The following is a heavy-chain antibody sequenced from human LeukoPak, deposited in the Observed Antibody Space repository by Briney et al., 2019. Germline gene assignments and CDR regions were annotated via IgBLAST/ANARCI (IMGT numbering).Heavy chain of an antibody. D-gene: IGHD6-13*01. J-gene: IGHJ4*02. Sequence: GGSLRLSCAASGFTFSSYAMTWVRQAPGKGLEWVSTISGSGRSTYYADSVKGRFTISRDNAKNSLYLQMNSLRAEDTAVYYCARDVAAVEFDYWGQGTLVTVSS. CDR2: ISGSGRST. CDR3: ARDVAAVEFDY. V-gene: IGHV3-23*01. CDR1: GFTFSSYA.